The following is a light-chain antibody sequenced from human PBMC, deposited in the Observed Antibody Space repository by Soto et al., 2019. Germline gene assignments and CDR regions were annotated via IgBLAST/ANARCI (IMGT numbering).Light chain of an antibody. CDR1: QNLLYSSNNKNY. CDR2: WAS. CDR3: RQYYSTPQT. J-gene: IGKJ1*01. V-gene: IGKV4-1*01. Sequence: DIVMTQSPDSLAVSLGERATINCKSSQNLLYSSNNKNYLAWYQQTPGQPPKLLIYWASTRESGVPDRFSGSGSGTDFTLTISSLQAEDVAVYYCRQYYSTPQTFGQGTKVEIK.